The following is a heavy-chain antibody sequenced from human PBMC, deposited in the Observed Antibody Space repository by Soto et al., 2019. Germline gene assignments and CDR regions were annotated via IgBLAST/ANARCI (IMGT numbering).Heavy chain of an antibody. CDR2: INPSGRST. J-gene: IGHJ4*02. CDR3: ARDSSSAWPLGY. Sequence: QVQLVQSGAEVKKPGASVKISCKASGYTFTSYYMHWVRQAPGQGLEWMGMINPSGRSTGYAQKSQGRITTTRDTSTSTVYMELSSLRSEDTAVYYCARDSSSAWPLGYWGQGTLVTVSS. V-gene: IGHV1-46*01. D-gene: IGHD6-19*01. CDR1: GYTFTSYY.